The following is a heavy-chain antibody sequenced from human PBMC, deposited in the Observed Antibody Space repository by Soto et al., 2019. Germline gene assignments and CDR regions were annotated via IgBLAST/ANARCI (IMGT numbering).Heavy chain of an antibody. CDR3: ARGRVDGGELDL. CDR1: GFTFRTYG. Sequence: VQLVESGGGVVQPGRSLRLACAASGFTFRTYGMYWVRQAPGKGLGWVAVIWYDASNKYYADSVKGRFTISRDNSENTLYLQMNSLRAEDTAVYYRARGRVDGGELDLWGQGTLVTVSS. V-gene: IGHV3-33*01. CDR2: IWYDASNK. D-gene: IGHD1-26*01. J-gene: IGHJ4*02.